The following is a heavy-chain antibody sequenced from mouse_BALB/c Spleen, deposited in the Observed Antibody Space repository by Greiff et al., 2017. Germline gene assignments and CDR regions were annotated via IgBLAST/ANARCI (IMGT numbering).Heavy chain of an antibody. CDR1: GFTFSSYT. D-gene: IGHD2-4*01. CDR3: ARQGGLRREGYFDY. Sequence: EVKLVESGGGLVQPGGSLKLSCAASGFTFSSYTMSWVRQTPEKRLEWVAYISNGGGSTYYPDTVKGRFTISRDNAKNTLYLQMSSLKSEDTAMYYCARQGGLRREGYFDYWGQGTTLTVSS. J-gene: IGHJ2*01. V-gene: IGHV5-12-2*01. CDR2: ISNGGGST.